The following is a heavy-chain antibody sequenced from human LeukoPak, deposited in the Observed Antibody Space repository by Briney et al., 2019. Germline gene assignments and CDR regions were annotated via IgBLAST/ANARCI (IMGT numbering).Heavy chain of an antibody. D-gene: IGHD3-10*01. V-gene: IGHV1-69*13. CDR2: IIPIFGTA. CDR3: ASSGLTIHNTGAFDI. Sequence: GASVKVSCKASGGTFSSYAISWVRQAPGQGLEWMGGIIPIFGTANYAQKFQGRVTITADESTSTAYMELSSLRSEDTAVYYCASSGLTIHNTGAFDIWGQGTMVTVSS. J-gene: IGHJ3*02. CDR1: GGTFSSYA.